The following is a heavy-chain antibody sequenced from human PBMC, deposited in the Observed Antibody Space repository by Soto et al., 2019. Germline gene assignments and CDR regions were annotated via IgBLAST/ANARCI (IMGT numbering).Heavy chain of an antibody. D-gene: IGHD3-22*01. J-gene: IGHJ6*02. CDR3: ARGGYYDSSGSRNYYYYGMNV. CDR2: IYYSGST. CDR1: GGSISSGDYY. V-gene: IGHV4-30-4*01. Sequence: PSETLSLTCTVSGGSISSGDYYWTWIRQPPGKGLEWIGYIYYSGSTYYNPSLKRRLTMSVDTSKNQFSLNLSSVTAADTAVYYCARGGYYDSSGSRNYYYYGMNVWGQGTTVTVSS.